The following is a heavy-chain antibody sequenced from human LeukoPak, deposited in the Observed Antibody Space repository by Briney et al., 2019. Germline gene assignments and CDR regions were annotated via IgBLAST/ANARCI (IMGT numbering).Heavy chain of an antibody. V-gene: IGHV1-2*06. CDR1: GYTFTGYY. CDR3: ARGLRGIYYYYYMDV. Sequence: ASVKVSCKASGYTFTGYYMHWVRQAPGQGLEWMGRINPNSGGTNYAQKFQGRVTMTRDTSISTAYMELSRLRSDDTAVYYCARGLRGIYYYYYMDVWGKGTTVTVSS. CDR2: INPNSGGT. J-gene: IGHJ6*03. D-gene: IGHD5-12*01.